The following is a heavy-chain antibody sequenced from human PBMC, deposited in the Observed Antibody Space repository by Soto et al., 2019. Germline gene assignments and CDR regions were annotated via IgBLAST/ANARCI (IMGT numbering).Heavy chain of an antibody. J-gene: IGHJ4*02. D-gene: IGHD3-9*01. CDR3: ARDLTLKSWFDY. Sequence: GGSLRLCCAASGFTFSSYAMHWVRQAPGKGLEWVAVISYDGSNKYYADSVKGRFTISRDNSKNTLYLQMNSLRAEDTAVYYCARDLTLKSWFDYWGQGTLVTVSS. CDR1: GFTFSSYA. CDR2: ISYDGSNK. V-gene: IGHV3-30-3*01.